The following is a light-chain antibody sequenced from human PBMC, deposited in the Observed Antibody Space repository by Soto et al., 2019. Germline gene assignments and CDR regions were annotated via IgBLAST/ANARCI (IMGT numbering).Light chain of an antibody. Sequence: QSALTQPASVSGSPGQSIALSCTGISSDVGHYNLVSWYQQLPGRAPILLIYGDSQRPSGVSNRFSASRSGNTASLIISGLQAEDAADYYCSSYSIATPDVFGPGTKLTVL. CDR2: GDS. CDR1: SSDVGHYNL. J-gene: IGLJ1*01. CDR3: SSYSIATPDV. V-gene: IGLV2-23*01.